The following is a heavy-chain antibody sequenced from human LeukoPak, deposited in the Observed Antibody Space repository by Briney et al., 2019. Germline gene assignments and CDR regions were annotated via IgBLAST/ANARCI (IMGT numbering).Heavy chain of an antibody. Sequence: PGGSLRLSCAASGFTFKSYSMNWVRQAPGKGLEWVSTISSYGTYIYYANSVKGRFTISRDNAENSLYLQMDSLRADDTAVYYCARDHPLYHYYMDVWGRGTTVTVSS. CDR2: ISSYGTYI. CDR3: ARDHPLYHYYMDV. CDR1: GFTFKSYS. V-gene: IGHV3-21*01. J-gene: IGHJ6*03.